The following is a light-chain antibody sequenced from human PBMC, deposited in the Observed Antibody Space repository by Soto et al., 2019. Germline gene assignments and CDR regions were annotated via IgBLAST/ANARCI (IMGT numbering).Light chain of an antibody. J-gene: IGKJ5*01. CDR2: GAS. CDR1: QSVSSSY. V-gene: IGKV3-20*01. Sequence: EVVLTQSPATLSLSPGERATLSCRASQSVSSSYLAWYQQKPGQAPRLLIYGASSRATGIRDRFSGSGSGTDFTLTISRLEPEDFAVYYCQQYGSSPPITFGQGTRLEIK. CDR3: QQYGSSPPIT.